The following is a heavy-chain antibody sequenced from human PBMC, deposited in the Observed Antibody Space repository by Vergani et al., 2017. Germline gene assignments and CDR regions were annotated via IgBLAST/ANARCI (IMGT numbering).Heavy chain of an antibody. J-gene: IGHJ4*02. CDR2: HSPADSDT. Sequence: EVQLVQSGPEVKKPPLSLPLSSNPSRSTFPFYSIASVRQTPGKRLDGRGFHSPADSDTRYSPSFQGQVTISADKSISTAYLQWSSLKASDTAMYYCARSPYRQWELLDYWGQGTLVTVSS. CDR3: ARSPYRQWELLDY. D-gene: IGHD1-26*01. CDR1: RSTFPFYS. V-gene: IGHV5-51*01.